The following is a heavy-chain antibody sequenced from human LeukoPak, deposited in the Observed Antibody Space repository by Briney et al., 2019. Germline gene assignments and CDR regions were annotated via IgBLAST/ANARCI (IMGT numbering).Heavy chain of an antibody. D-gene: IGHD6-19*01. CDR3: ARGRRYSSGWYGEY. CDR2: MNPDSGNT. CDR1: GYTFTSYD. V-gene: IGHV1-8*01. J-gene: IGHJ4*02. Sequence: ASVKVSCKASGYTFTSYDINWVRQATGQGLERMGWMNPDSGNTGYAQKFQGRVTMTRNTSISTAYMELSSLRSEDTAVYYCARGRRYSSGWYGEYWGQGTLVTVSS.